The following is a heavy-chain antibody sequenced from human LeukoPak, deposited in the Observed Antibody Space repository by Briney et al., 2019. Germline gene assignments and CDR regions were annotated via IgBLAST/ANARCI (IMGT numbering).Heavy chain of an antibody. J-gene: IGHJ4*02. V-gene: IGHV3-7*05. D-gene: IGHD3-22*01. CDR3: ARAPSRDYYDIIGYYFFY. CDR1: GFTFRDYW. Sequence: GGSLRLSCAVSGFTFRDYWMTWVRQAPGKGLEWVANIKQDGSEKSYVDSVKGRFTISRDNAKNSLYLQMNSLRAEHAAVYYCARAPSRDYYDIIGYYFFYCGQGTLVTVSS. CDR2: IKQDGSEK.